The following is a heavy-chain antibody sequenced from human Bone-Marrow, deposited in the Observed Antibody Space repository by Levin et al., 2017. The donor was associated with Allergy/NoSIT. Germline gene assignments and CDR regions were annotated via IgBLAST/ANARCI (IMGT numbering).Heavy chain of an antibody. CDR3: ARDYGE. Sequence: SCAASGFAFSDQWMSWVRQGPAMGLEWVATINQDGSAGYYVESLKGRFTISRDNTKNSLFLQISSLRVDDTAVCYGARDYGEWGQGTVVTVSS. J-gene: IGHJ4*02. CDR1: GFAFSDQW. V-gene: IGHV3-7*01. D-gene: IGHD4-17*01. CDR2: INQDGSAG.